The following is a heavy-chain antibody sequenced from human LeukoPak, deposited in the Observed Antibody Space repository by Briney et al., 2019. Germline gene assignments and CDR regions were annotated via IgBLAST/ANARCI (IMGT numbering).Heavy chain of an antibody. CDR1: GFTLSNYG. J-gene: IGHJ5*02. CDR2: IRNGGDNK. V-gene: IGHV3-30*02. D-gene: IGHD3-3*01. CDR3: VKEEVWSGYYGGWFDP. Sequence: GGSLRLSCAASGFTLSNYGMHWVRQAPGKGLEWVAVIRNGGDNKKYADSVRGRFTVSRDDSKNTLYLQMNSLRIEDTAVYCCVKEEVWSGYYGGWFDPWGQGTLVTVSS.